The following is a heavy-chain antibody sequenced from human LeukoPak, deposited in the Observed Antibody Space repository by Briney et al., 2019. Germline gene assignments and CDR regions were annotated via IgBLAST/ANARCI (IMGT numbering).Heavy chain of an antibody. CDR3: ARWLQSPAYFDY. CDR2: IYTSGST. V-gene: IGHV4-61*02. Sequence: SETLPLTCTVSGGSISSGSYYWSWIRQPAGKGLEWIGRIYTSGSTNYNPSLKSRVTISVDTSKNQFSLKLSSVTAADTAVYYCARWLQSPAYFDYWGQGTLVTVSS. D-gene: IGHD5-24*01. J-gene: IGHJ4*02. CDR1: GGSISSGSYY.